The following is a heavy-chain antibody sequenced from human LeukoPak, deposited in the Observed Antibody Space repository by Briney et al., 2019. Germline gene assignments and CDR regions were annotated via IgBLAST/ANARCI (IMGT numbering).Heavy chain of an antibody. CDR2: IKQDGSDK. J-gene: IGHJ4*02. D-gene: IGHD5-12*01. CDR1: GITFSSYW. V-gene: IGHV3-7*01. Sequence: QSGGSLRLSCAASGITFSSYWMNWVRQAPGKGLEWVANIKQDGSDKYYVDSVKGRFTISRDNAKNSLYLQMNSLRAEDTAVYYCAKDSSGYDFPSSPDCWGQGTLVTVSS. CDR3: AKDSSGYDFPSSPDC.